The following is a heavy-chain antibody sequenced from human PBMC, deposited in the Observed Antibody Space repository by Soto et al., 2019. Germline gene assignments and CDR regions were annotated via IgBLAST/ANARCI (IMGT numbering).Heavy chain of an antibody. D-gene: IGHD2-15*01. J-gene: IGHJ4*02. CDR1: GFTFSSYG. CDR2: ISYDGSNK. V-gene: IGHV3-30*18. Sequence: GGSLSLSCAASGFTFSSYGMHWVRQAPGKGLEWVAVISYDGSNKYYADSVKGRFTISRDNSKNTLYLQMNSLRAEDTAVYYCAKDRPGYCSGGSCSFFDYWGQGTLVTVSS. CDR3: AKDRPGYCSGGSCSFFDY.